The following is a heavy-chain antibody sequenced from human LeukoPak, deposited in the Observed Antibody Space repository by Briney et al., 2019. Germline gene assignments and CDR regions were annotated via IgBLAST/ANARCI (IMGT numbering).Heavy chain of an antibody. J-gene: IGHJ4*02. V-gene: IGHV5-51*01. CDR2: IYPGDSDT. D-gene: IGHD6-19*01. CDR1: GYSFTSYW. Sequence: GESLKISCQGSGYSFTSYWIGWVRQMPGKGLEWMGIIYPGDSDTRYSPSFQGQVTISADKSISTAYLQWSSLKASDTAMYYCAGIAVAGTDWYYFDYWGQGTLVTVSS. CDR3: AGIAVAGTDWYYFDY.